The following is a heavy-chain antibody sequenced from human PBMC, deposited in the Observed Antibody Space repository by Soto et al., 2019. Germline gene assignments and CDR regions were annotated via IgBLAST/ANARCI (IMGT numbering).Heavy chain of an antibody. V-gene: IGHV1-3*01. CDR1: GYTFTSYA. D-gene: IGHD2-21*01. Sequence: ASVKVSCKASGYTFTSYAMHWVRQAPGQRLEWMGWINAGNGNTKYSQKFQGRVTITRDTSASTAYMELSSLRSEDTAVYYCARSIVEVNAAXYWSQGTLVTVSS. J-gene: IGHJ4*02. CDR2: INAGNGNT. CDR3: ARSIVEVNAAXY.